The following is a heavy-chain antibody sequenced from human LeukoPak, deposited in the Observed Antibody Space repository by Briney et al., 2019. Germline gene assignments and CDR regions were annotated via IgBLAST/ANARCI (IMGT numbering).Heavy chain of an antibody. V-gene: IGHV4-31*03. CDR1: GGSISSGGYY. CDR3: ARRSGHYSGVDY. D-gene: IGHD6-19*01. Sequence: SETLSLTCTVSGGSISSGGYYWSWIRQHPGKGLEWIGYIYYSGSTYYNPSLKSRVTISVDTSKNQFSLKLSSVTAADTAVYYCARRSGHYSGVDYWGQGTLVTVSS. J-gene: IGHJ4*02. CDR2: IYYSGST.